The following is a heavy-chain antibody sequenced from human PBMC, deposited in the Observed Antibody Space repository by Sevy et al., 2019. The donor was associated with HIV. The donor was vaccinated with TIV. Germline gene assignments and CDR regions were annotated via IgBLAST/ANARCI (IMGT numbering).Heavy chain of an antibody. CDR3: SRLGHYSDSNSRYNWIDP. V-gene: IGHV4-39*01. J-gene: IGHJ5*02. CDR2: IFYTGTA. Sequence: SETLSLTCAVSGGSVSSSTYHWSWIRQPPGKGLKWIATIFYTGTAYYNPSLQSRTTISVDTSKNQFSLKLTSMTAADTAVYHWSRLGHYSDSNSRYNWIDPWGQGTLVTVSS. D-gene: IGHD3-22*01. CDR1: GGSVSSSTYH.